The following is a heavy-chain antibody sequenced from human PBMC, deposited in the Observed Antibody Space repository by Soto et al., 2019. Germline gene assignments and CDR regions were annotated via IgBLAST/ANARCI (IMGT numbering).Heavy chain of an antibody. CDR1: GGSISSSNW. CDR3: ARAAMGGSSWPFDY. J-gene: IGHJ4*02. V-gene: IGHV4-4*02. Sequence: SETLSLTCAVSGGSISSSNWWSWVRQPPGKGLEWIGEIYHSGSTNYNPSLKSRVTISVDKSKNQFSLKLSSVTAADTAVYYCARAAMGGSSWPFDYWGQGTLVTVSP. D-gene: IGHD6-13*01. CDR2: IYHSGST.